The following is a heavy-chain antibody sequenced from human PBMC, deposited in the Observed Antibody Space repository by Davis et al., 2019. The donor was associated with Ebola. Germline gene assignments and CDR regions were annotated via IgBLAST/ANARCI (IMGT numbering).Heavy chain of an antibody. CDR2: IYYSGST. V-gene: IGHV4-61*01. J-gene: IGHJ4*02. D-gene: IGHD6-19*01. CDR1: GGSISSSSYY. Sequence: MPSETLSLTCTVSGGSISSSSYYWSWIRQPPGKGLEWIGYIYYSGSTNYNPSLKSRVTISVDTSKNQFSLKLSSVTAADTAVYYCARVRYSSGWTTRYYFDYWGQGTLVTVSS. CDR3: ARVRYSSGWTTRYYFDY.